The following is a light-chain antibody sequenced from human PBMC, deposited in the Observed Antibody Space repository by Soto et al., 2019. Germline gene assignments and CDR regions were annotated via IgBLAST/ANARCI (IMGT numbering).Light chain of an antibody. CDR1: QSVSTTY. Sequence: EIMLMESPGTLSFSPGLRVNLSSRASQSVSTTYLAWYRQKSGQAPRLLIYGAFSRANGIPVRFSGSASGTDFTLIISRLEPEDVAVYYCQQYGSLPKTFGQGNKVDIK. CDR3: QQYGSLPKT. V-gene: IGKV3-20*01. J-gene: IGKJ1*01. CDR2: GAF.